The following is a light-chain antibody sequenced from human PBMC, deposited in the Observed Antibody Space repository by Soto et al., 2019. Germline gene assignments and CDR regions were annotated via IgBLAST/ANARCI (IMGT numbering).Light chain of an antibody. Sequence: EMALTQSPGTLSLSPGERVTLSCKATRTVGGNYLAWYQQKPGQAPRLLISGASDRAPGIPARFSGAGSGRDFTLTISGLEPEDVGVYYCQNYETSPPTYGDPPPITFGQGTRLDIK. J-gene: IGKJ5*01. CDR3: QNYETSPPTYGDPPPIT. CDR1: RTVGGNY. CDR2: GAS. V-gene: IGKV3-20*01.